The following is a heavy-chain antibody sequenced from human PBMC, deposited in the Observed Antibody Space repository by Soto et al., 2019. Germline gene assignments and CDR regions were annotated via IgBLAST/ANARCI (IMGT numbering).Heavy chain of an antibody. D-gene: IGHD6-19*01. Sequence: SETLSLTCAVYGGSFSGYYWSWIRQPPGKGLEWIGEINHSGSTNYNPSLKSRVAISVDTSKNQFSLKLSSVTAADTAVYYCSIGGIAVARPRFDPSGQGTLVTGSS. CDR2: INHSGST. V-gene: IGHV4-34*01. CDR3: SIGGIAVARPRFDP. CDR1: GGSFSGYY. J-gene: IGHJ5*02.